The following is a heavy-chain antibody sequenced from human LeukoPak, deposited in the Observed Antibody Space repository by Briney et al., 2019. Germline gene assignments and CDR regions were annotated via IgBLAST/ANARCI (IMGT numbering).Heavy chain of an antibody. CDR3: ARDRGTWNDDGFDY. CDR2: IYHSGST. J-gene: IGHJ4*02. Sequence: TSETLSLTCAVYGGSFSGYYWSWIRQPPGKGLEWIGSIYHSGSTYYNPSLKSRVTISVDTSKNQFSLKLSSVTAADTAVYYCARDRGTWNDDGFDYWGQGTLVTVSS. D-gene: IGHD1-1*01. CDR1: GGSFSGYY. V-gene: IGHV4-34*01.